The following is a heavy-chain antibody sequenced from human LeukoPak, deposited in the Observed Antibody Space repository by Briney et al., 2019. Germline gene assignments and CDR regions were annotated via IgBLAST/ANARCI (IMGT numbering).Heavy chain of an antibody. Sequence: PSETLSLTCAVYGGSFSGYYWSWIRQPPGKGLEWIGAINHSGSTNYNPSLKSRVTISVDTSKNQFSLKLSSVTAADTAVYYCTRGPFAGYSSGWYRVWGQGTLVTVSS. V-gene: IGHV4-34*01. J-gene: IGHJ4*02. CDR3: TRGPFAGYSSGWYRV. D-gene: IGHD6-19*01. CDR2: INHSGST. CDR1: GGSFSGYY.